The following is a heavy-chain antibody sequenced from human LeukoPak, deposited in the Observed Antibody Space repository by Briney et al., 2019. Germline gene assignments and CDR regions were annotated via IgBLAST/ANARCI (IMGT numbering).Heavy chain of an antibody. J-gene: IGHJ6*03. CDR3: ARAGAAATFLTYYYMDV. D-gene: IGHD6-13*01. V-gene: IGHV1-2*02. Sequence: ASVEVSCKASGYTFTGYYMHWVRQAPGQGLEWMGWINPNSGGTNYAQKFQGRVTMTRDTSISTAYMELSRLRSDDTAVYYCARAGAAATFLTYYYMDVWGKGTTVTISS. CDR1: GYTFTGYY. CDR2: INPNSGGT.